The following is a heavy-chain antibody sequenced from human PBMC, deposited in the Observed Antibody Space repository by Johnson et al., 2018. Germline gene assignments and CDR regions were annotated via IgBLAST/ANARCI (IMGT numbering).Heavy chain of an antibody. CDR3: AKGVVLMEYQDAFDI. D-gene: IGHD2-2*01. V-gene: IGHV3-30*18. Sequence: QVQLVESGGGVVQPGRSXRLSCAASGFTFRNYGMHWVRQAPGKGLEWVAVISYDGSNKYYADSVKGRFTISRDNSKNTLYLQMNSLRAEDTDVYYWAKGVVLMEYQDAFDIWGQGTMVTVSS. CDR2: ISYDGSNK. J-gene: IGHJ3*02. CDR1: GFTFRNYG.